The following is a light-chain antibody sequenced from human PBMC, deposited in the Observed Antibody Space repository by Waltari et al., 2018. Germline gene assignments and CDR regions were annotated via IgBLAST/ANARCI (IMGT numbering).Light chain of an antibody. CDR1: QSISRY. V-gene: IGKV3-20*01. CDR3: QNHERLPAM. J-gene: IGKJ1*01. Sequence: EIVLPQSPGTLSLSPGDRATLSCRASQSISRYLAWYQQKPGQAPRLLIYAASSRTTGLPDRFSGSGSGTDFSLTISRLEPEDFAVYYCQNHERLPAMFGQGTKVEIK. CDR2: AAS.